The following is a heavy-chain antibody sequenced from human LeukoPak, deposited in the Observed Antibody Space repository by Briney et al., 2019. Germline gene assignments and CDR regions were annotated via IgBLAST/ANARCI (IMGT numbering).Heavy chain of an antibody. V-gene: IGHV3-23*01. J-gene: IGHJ4*02. CDR1: GFTFSSYA. CDR2: ISGSGGST. Sequence: GGSLRLSCAASGFTFSSYAMSWVRQAPGKGLEWVSAISGSGGSTYYADSVRGRFTISRDNSKNTLYLQMNGLRAEDTAVYYCANSPRDYYGSGSSHPFDSWGQGTLVTVSS. CDR3: ANSPRDYYGSGSSHPFDS. D-gene: IGHD3-10*01.